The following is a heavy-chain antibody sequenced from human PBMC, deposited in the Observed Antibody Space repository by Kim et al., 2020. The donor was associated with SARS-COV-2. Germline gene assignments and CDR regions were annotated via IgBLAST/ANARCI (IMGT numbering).Heavy chain of an antibody. J-gene: IGHJ4*02. Sequence: GGSLRLSCAASGFTFSGYSMTWVRQAPGKGLEWVSYISNTGTIYYADSVRGRFTISRDNAKNSLYLQINSMRDDDTAVYYCARDNYGRIVGQDDYWGQGTLVTVSS. CDR1: GFTFSGYS. D-gene: IGHD1-26*01. CDR2: ISNTGTI. V-gene: IGHV3-48*02. CDR3: ARDNYGRIVGQDDY.